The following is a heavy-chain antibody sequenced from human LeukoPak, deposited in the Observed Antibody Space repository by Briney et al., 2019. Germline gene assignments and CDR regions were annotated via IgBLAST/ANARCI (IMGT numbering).Heavy chain of an antibody. CDR1: GYTFTSYG. CDR3: ARDLYYDSSGTHAFDI. CDR2: ISAFNGNT. Sequence: ASVTVSCKASGYTFTSYGMSWVRQAPGKGLEWMGWISAFNGNTNYAQKLQGRVTMTKDTSTSTAYMELRSLRSDDTAVYSCARDLYYDSSGTHAFDIWGQGAMVTVSS. D-gene: IGHD3-22*01. J-gene: IGHJ3*02. V-gene: IGHV1-18*01.